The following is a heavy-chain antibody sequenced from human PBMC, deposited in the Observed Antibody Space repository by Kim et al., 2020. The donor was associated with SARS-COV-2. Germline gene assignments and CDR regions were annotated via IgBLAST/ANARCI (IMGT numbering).Heavy chain of an antibody. CDR2: A. D-gene: IGHD1-26*01. CDR3: ARLAGDSEPSDI. J-gene: IGHJ3*02. V-gene: IGHV1-69*02. Sequence: ADYAEKYQGKVTITADKSSNTVYMELSSLTSEDTAVYYCARLAGDSEPSDIWGQGTMVAVSS.